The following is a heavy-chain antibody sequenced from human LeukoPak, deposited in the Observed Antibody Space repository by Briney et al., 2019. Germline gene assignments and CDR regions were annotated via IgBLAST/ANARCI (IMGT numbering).Heavy chain of an antibody. CDR1: GFTFEDYG. CDR2: INWNGGST. D-gene: IGHD6-13*01. CDR3: ARAIAAAGGYYWFDP. Sequence: PGGSLRLSCAASGFTFEDYGMSWVRQAPGKGLEWVSGINWNGGSTGYADSVKGRFTISRDNAKNSLYLQMNSLRAEDTALYHCARAIAAAGGYYWFDPWGQGTLVTVSS. J-gene: IGHJ5*02. V-gene: IGHV3-20*01.